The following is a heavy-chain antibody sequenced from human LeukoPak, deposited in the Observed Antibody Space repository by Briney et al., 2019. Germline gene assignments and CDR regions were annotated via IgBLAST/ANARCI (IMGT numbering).Heavy chain of an antibody. V-gene: IGHV3-73*01. Sequence: SGGSLRLSCAASGFTFSGSAMHWVRQASGKGLEWVGRIRSEANSYATAYAASVKGRFTISRDDSKNTAYLQMNSLKTEDTAVYYCTRRGGCSSTSCYNGPSGNGLNYYMDVWGEGTTVTVSS. CDR3: TRRGGCSSTSCYNGPSGNGLNYYMDV. J-gene: IGHJ6*03. CDR2: IRSEANSYAT. D-gene: IGHD2-2*02. CDR1: GFTFSGSA.